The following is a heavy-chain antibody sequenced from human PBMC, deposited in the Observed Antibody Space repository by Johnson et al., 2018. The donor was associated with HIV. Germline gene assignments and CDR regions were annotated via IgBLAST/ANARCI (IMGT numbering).Heavy chain of an antibody. Sequence: MQLVESGGGVVRPGGSLRLSCAASGFTFDYYGMSWVRQAPGKGLVWVSRINSDGSTTSYADSVKGRFTISRDNAKNTLYLQMNRLRAEDTAVYYCALSGGAAAYDAFDIWGQGTMVTVSS. CDR3: ALSGGAAAYDAFDI. D-gene: IGHD6-13*01. J-gene: IGHJ3*02. CDR1: GFTFDYYG. CDR2: INSDGSTT. V-gene: IGHV3-74*02.